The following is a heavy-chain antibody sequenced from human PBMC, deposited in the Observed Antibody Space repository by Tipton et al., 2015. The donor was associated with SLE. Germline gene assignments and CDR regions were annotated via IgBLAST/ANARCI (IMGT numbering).Heavy chain of an antibody. V-gene: IGHV4-4*07. Sequence: TLSLTCTVSGGSISSYYWSWIRQPAGGGLEWIGRIYTNENTNYNPSLKSRVTISVDTSKNQFSRKLSSVTAADTAVHYCASSYDSSGYYDGGGYWGQGTLVTVSS. CDR1: GGSISSYY. J-gene: IGHJ4*02. CDR2: IYTNENT. D-gene: IGHD3-22*01. CDR3: ASSYDSSGYYDGGGY.